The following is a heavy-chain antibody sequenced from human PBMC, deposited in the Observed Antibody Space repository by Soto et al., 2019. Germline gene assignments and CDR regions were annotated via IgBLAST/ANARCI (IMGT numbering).Heavy chain of an antibody. CDR3: ARSIDGGYFDY. CDR2: IYYSGST. Sequence: LSLTCTVSGGSISSYYWSWIRQPPGKGLEWIGYIYYSGSTNYNPSLKSRVTISVDTSKNQFSLKLSSVTAADTAVYYCARSIDGGYFDYWGQGTLVTVSS. D-gene: IGHD2-15*01. V-gene: IGHV4-59*01. CDR1: GGSISSYY. J-gene: IGHJ4*02.